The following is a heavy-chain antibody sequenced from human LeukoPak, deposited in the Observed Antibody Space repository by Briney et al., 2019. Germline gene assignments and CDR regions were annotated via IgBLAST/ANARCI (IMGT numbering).Heavy chain of an antibody. D-gene: IGHD6-19*01. CDR1: GGSISSYY. V-gene: IGHV4-59*01. Sequence: SETLSLTCTVSGGSISSYYWSWIRQPPGKGLEWIGYIYYSGSTNYNPSLKSRVTISVDTSKNQFSLKLSSVTAADTAVYYCARAGSPGIAVAGTFDYWGQGTLVTVSS. CDR2: IYYSGST. J-gene: IGHJ4*02. CDR3: ARAGSPGIAVAGTFDY.